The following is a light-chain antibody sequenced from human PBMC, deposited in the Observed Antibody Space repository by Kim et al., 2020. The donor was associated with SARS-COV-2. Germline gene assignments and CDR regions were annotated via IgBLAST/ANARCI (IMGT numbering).Light chain of an antibody. J-gene: IGKJ4*01. CDR1: QSVSRD. V-gene: IGKV3-15*01. CDR3: HQYNDWPLT. CDR2: DAS. Sequence: VFPGERAALSCRASQSVSRDLAWYQQKPGQAPRLLIYDASTRATGFPARFSGSGYGTEFTLTINSLQSEDFAVYYCHQYNDWPLTFGGGTKVDIK.